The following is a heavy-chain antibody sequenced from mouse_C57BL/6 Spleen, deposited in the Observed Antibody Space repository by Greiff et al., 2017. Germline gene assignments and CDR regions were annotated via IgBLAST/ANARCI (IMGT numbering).Heavy chain of an antibody. J-gene: IGHJ3*01. V-gene: IGHV10-1*01. CDR3: VREDLGPWFAY. Sequence: GGGLVQPKGSLKLSCAASGFSFNTYAMNWVRQAPGKGLEWVARIRSKSNNYATYYADSVKDRFAISRDDSESMLYLQMNNLKTEDTAMYYCVREDLGPWFAYWGQGTLVTVSA. D-gene: IGHD2-14*01. CDR2: IRSKSNNYAT. CDR1: GFSFNTYA.